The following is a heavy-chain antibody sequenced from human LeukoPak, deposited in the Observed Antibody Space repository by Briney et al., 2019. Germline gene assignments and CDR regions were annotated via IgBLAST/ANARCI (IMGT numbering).Heavy chain of an antibody. Sequence: SVKVSCKASGGTFSSYAISWVRQAPGQGLEWMGGIIPIFGTENYAQKFQGRVTITADESTSTAYMELSSLRSEDTAVYYCARDRGGYQGTTGAFDIWGQGTMVTVSS. CDR2: IIPIFGTE. V-gene: IGHV1-69*13. J-gene: IGHJ3*02. CDR3: ARDRGGYQGTTGAFDI. D-gene: IGHD1-7*01. CDR1: GGTFSSYA.